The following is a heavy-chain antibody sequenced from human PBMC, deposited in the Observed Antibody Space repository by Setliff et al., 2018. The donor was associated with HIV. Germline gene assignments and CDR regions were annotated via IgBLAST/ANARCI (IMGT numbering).Heavy chain of an antibody. V-gene: IGHV3-74*01. D-gene: IGHD6-13*01. CDR3: AGGSAGLDY. Sequence: PGGSLRLSCAASGFTFSSYWMHWVRQAPGKGLVWVSRINSDGSRTSYVDSVKGRFTISRDNAKSSLYLQMNNLRADDTAFYYCAGGSAGLDYWGQGTLVTVSS. CDR2: INSDGSRT. J-gene: IGHJ4*02. CDR1: GFTFSSYW.